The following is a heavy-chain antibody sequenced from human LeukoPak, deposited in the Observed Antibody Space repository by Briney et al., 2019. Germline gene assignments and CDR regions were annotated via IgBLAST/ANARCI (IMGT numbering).Heavy chain of an antibody. CDR3: ARGPHYYGSGVDI. CDR2: INPNSGGT. CDR1: GYTFTGYY. D-gene: IGHD3-10*01. V-gene: IGHV1-2*02. Sequence: ASVKVSCKASGYTFTGYYMHWVRQAPGQGLEWMGGINPNSGGTNYAQKFQGRVTMTRDTSISTAYMELSRLRSDGTAVYYCARGPHYYGSGVDIWGQGTMVTVSS. J-gene: IGHJ3*02.